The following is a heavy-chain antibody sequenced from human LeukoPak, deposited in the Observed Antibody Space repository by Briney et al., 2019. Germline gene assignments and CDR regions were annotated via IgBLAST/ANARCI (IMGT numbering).Heavy chain of an antibody. V-gene: IGHV3-23*01. D-gene: IGHD3-9*01. Sequence: GGSLRLSCAASGFTFSNYAMSWVRQAPGKGLEWVSSIGGNDGKTYYRDSVKGRFTISRDNSKNTLYLQVNSLRAEDTAVYHCTKVIRNYDMAFDYWGQGTLVTVSS. CDR1: GFTFSNYA. J-gene: IGHJ4*02. CDR2: IGGNDGKT. CDR3: TKVIRNYDMAFDY.